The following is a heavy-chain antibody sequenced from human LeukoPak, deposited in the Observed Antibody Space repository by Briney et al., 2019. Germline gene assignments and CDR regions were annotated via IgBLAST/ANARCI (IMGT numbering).Heavy chain of an antibody. J-gene: IGHJ4*02. V-gene: IGHV1-69*05. D-gene: IGHD3-9*01. CDR2: IIPIFGTA. CDR3: ARGVRYFDWLLRP. Sequence: GSSVKVSCKALGGTFSSYAISWVRQAPGQGLEWMGGIIPIFGTANYAQKFQGRVTITTDESTSTAYMELSSLRSEDTAVYYCARGVRYFDWLLRPWGQGTLVTVSS. CDR1: GGTFSSYA.